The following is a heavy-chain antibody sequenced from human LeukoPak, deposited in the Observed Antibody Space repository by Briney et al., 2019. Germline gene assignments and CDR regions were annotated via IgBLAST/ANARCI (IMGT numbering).Heavy chain of an antibody. CDR3: AKDGSGSYYNSLDY. J-gene: IGHJ4*02. CDR1: GFTFSSYA. CDR2: ISYDGSNK. Sequence: GGSLRLSCAASGFTFSSYAMHWVRQAPGKGLEWVAVISYDGSNKYYADSVKGRFTISRDNSKNTLYLQMNSLRTEDTAVYYCAKDGSGSYYNSLDYWGQGTLVTVSS. D-gene: IGHD3-10*01. V-gene: IGHV3-30-3*01.